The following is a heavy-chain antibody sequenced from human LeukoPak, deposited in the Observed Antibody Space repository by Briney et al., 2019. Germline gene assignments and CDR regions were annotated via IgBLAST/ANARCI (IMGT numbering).Heavy chain of an antibody. D-gene: IGHD2-15*01. CDR2: IWSDGSRQ. CDR1: GFIFSSYA. V-gene: IGHV3-33*01. J-gene: IGHJ5*02. Sequence: GTSLRLSCAASGFIFSSYAMHWVRQAPGTGLEWVAVIWSDGSRQYYLDSVKSRFTISRDNSKNTLYLQMNSLRAEDTAVYSCARGVAQNGNPNYFDPWGRGTLVTVSS. CDR3: ARGVAQNGNPNYFDP.